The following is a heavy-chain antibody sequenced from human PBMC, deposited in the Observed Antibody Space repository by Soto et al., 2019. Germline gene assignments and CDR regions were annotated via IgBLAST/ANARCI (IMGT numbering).Heavy chain of an antibody. CDR3: ARGYCSGGSCYSGGAFDI. J-gene: IGHJ3*02. CDR2: IIPILGIA. CDR1: GGTFSSYT. Sequence: QVQLVQSGAEVKKPGCSVKVSCKASGGTFSSYTISWERQAPGQGLEWMGRIIPILGIANYAQKFQGRVTITADKSTSTAYMERSSLRSEDTAVYYCARGYCSGGSCYSGGAFDIWGQGTMDIVSS. V-gene: IGHV1-69*02. D-gene: IGHD2-15*01.